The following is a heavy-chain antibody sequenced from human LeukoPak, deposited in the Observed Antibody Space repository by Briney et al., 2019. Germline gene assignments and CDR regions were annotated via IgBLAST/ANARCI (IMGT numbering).Heavy chain of an antibody. Sequence: SETLSLTCTVSGGSISSSSYYWGWIRQPPGKGLEWIGSIYYSGSTYYNPSLKSRVTISVDTSKNQFSLKLSSVTAADTAVYYCARGPGITIPLDPWGQGTLVTVSS. CDR3: ARGPGITIPLDP. CDR1: GGSISSSSYY. D-gene: IGHD3-9*01. J-gene: IGHJ5*02. CDR2: IYYSGST. V-gene: IGHV4-39*07.